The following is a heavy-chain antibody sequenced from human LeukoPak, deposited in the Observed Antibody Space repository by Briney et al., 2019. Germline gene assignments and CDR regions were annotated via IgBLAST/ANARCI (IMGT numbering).Heavy chain of an antibody. CDR1: GFTFSSYG. D-gene: IGHD2-21*02. CDR2: ISYDGSNK. CDR3: AKDEESYIVVVTAVFDY. Sequence: PGRSLRLSCAASGFTFSSYGMHWVRQAPGKGLEWVAVISYDGSNKYYADSVKGRFTISRDNSKNTLYLQMNSLRAEDTAVYYCAKDEESYIVVVTAVFDYWGQGTLVTVSS. V-gene: IGHV3-30*18. J-gene: IGHJ4*02.